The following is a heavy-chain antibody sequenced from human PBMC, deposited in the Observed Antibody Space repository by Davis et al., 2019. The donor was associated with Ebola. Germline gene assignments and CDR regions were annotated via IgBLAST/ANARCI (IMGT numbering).Heavy chain of an antibody. CDR1: GFTFTTFA. CDR2: ITGSGGDT. V-gene: IGHV3-23*02. CDR3: ARGSLTVTGTLDF. J-gene: IGHJ4*02. Sequence: PGGSLRLSCAASGFTFTTFAMNWVRQAPGKGLEWVSSITGSGGDTHYGDSVKGRFTVSGDNSKKTVFLQMNSLRAEDTAVYYCARGSLTVTGTLDFWGQGTPVTVSS. D-gene: IGHD1-14*01.